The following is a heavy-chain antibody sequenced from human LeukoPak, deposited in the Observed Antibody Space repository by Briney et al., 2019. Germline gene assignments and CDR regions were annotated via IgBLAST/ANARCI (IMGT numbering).Heavy chain of an antibody. CDR3: VQLLDDNPIRWYFGL. J-gene: IGHJ2*01. CDR2: ISDSGDTP. Sequence: GGSLRLSCTASGFTFSSYAMSWVRQAPGKGLKWVSSISDSGDTPYYADSVKGLFTISRDNSKNTLYLQMSSLRAEDTAVYYCVQLLDDNPIRWYFGLWGRGTLVTVSS. D-gene: IGHD1-14*01. CDR1: GFTFSSYA. V-gene: IGHV3-23*01.